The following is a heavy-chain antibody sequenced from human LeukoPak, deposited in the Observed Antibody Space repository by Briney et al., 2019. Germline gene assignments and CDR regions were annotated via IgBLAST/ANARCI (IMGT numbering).Heavy chain of an antibody. Sequence: GESLKISCKGSGYSFTSYWIGWVRQMPGKGLEWMGIIYPGDSDTRYSPSFQGQVTISADKSISTAYMQWSSLTASDTAMYYCARLNSGYEPHYGMDVWGQGTTVTVSS. CDR2: IYPGDSDT. J-gene: IGHJ6*02. V-gene: IGHV5-51*01. CDR1: GYSFTSYW. CDR3: ARLNSGYEPHYGMDV. D-gene: IGHD5-12*01.